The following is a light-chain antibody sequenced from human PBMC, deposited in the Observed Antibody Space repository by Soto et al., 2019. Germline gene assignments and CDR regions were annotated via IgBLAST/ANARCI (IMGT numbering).Light chain of an antibody. CDR3: CSYAGTTSFV. Sequence: QSVLTQPASVSGSPGQSIAISCTGSSSDIGSNNFVSWYQQHPGKAPQFMIYEVNKRPPGISNRFSGSKSGNTASLTISGLQAEDEADYYCCSYAGTTSFVFSGGTKLTVL. CDR2: EVN. J-gene: IGLJ2*01. V-gene: IGLV2-23*02. CDR1: SSDIGSNNF.